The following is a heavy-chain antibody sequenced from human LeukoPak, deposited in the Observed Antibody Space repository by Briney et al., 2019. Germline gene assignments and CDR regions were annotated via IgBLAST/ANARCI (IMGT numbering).Heavy chain of an antibody. CDR1: GFTFSSDD. Sequence: GGSLRLSCAASGFTFSSDDMNWVRQAPGKGLEWVSYISSSGYTIYYAGSVKGRFTISRDNAKKSLYLQMNSLRAEDTAVYYCAKGMKAAAGHSDYWGQGTLVTVSS. CDR2: ISSSGYTI. J-gene: IGHJ4*02. CDR3: AKGMKAAAGHSDY. D-gene: IGHD6-13*01. V-gene: IGHV3-48*03.